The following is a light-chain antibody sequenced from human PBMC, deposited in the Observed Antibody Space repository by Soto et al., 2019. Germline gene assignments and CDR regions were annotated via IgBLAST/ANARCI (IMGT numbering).Light chain of an antibody. CDR2: GAS. V-gene: IGKV3-20*01. J-gene: IGKJ3*01. CDR3: QQYGSFSFT. CDR1: QSVSSSY. Sequence: EIVLTQSPGTLSLSPGERATLSCRASQSVSSSYLAWYQQKPGQAPRLLIYGASSRATGIPDRFSGSGSGTDFTLTISRLEPEDFAVYYCQQYGSFSFTFGPVTKVYIK.